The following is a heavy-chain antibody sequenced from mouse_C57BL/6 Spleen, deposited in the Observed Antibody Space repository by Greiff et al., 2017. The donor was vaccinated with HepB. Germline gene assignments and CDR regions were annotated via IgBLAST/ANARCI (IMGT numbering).Heavy chain of an antibody. CDR2: IYPRSGNT. CDR3: ARGRYDYDGAWFAY. Sequence: VMLVESGAELARPGASVKLSCKASGYTFTSYGISWVKQRTGQGLEWIGEIYPRSGNTYYNEKFKGKATLTADKSSSTAYMELRSLTSEDSAVYFCARGRYDYDGAWFAYWGQGTLVTVSA. D-gene: IGHD2-4*01. V-gene: IGHV1-81*01. J-gene: IGHJ3*01. CDR1: GYTFTSYG.